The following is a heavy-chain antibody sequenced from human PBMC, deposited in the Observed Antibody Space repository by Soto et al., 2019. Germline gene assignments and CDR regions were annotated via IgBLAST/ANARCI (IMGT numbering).Heavy chain of an antibody. J-gene: IGHJ6*01. CDR3: AITLGGNYFGMDV. D-gene: IGHD3-16*01. Sequence: SETLSLTCTVSGISISSSTYYWAWIRQPPVNGLEWVGRCYYTGITYYNPSLKSPVTISVDTSKNQYSLNLSSVTAADTGVYYCAITLGGNYFGMDVWGQGSSVSVSS. V-gene: IGHV4-39*01. CDR2: CYYTGIT. CDR1: GISISSSTYY.